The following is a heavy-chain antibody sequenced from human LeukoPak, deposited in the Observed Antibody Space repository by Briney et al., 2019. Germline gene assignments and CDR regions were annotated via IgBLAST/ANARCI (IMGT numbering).Heavy chain of an antibody. CDR1: GFTFSSYA. V-gene: IGHV3-23*01. CDR2: ISGSGGST. CDR3: ARAYCGGDCFDY. Sequence: GGSLRLSCAASGFTFSSYAMSWVRQAPGKGLEWVSGISGSGGSTYYAGSVKGRFTISRDNSKNTLYLQMNSLRAEDTAVYYCARAYCGGDCFDYWGQGTLVTVSS. J-gene: IGHJ4*02. D-gene: IGHD2-21*01.